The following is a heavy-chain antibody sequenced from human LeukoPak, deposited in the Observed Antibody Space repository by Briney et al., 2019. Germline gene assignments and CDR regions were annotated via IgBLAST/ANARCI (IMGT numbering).Heavy chain of an antibody. CDR3: ARDSYGSGNCMDV. Sequence: GASVKVSCKASGGTFSSYAISWVRQAPGQGLEWMGGIIPIFGTANYAQKFQGRVTITADKSTSTAYMELSSLRSEDTAVYHCARDSYGSGNCMDVWGKGTTVTVSS. V-gene: IGHV1-69*06. CDR2: IIPIFGTA. CDR1: GGTFSSYA. J-gene: IGHJ6*04. D-gene: IGHD3-10*01.